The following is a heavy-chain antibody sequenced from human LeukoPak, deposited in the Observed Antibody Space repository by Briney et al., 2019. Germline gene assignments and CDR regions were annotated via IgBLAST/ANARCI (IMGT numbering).Heavy chain of an antibody. Sequence: TSETLSLTCTVSGGSIGSGSYYWSWIRQPAGKGLEWIGRIYTSGSTNYNPSLKSRVTISVDTSKNQFSLKLSSVTAADTAVYYCVRGSRYSCDYWGQGTLVTVSS. CDR2: IYTSGST. CDR3: VRGSRYSCDY. J-gene: IGHJ4*02. V-gene: IGHV4-61*02. CDR1: GGSIGSGSYY. D-gene: IGHD5-18*01.